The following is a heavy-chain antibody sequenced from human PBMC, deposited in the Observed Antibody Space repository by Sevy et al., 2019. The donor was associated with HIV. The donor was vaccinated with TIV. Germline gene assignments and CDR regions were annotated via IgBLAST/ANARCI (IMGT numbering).Heavy chain of an antibody. Sequence: GGSLRLSCAASGFTFNDYALHWVRQAPGKGLEWVAIISADGDNTYYADTVKGRFTISRDNSDNTLYLQMNNLGAEDTAVYYCARDLGSGWFPLYYWGQGTLVTVSS. J-gene: IGHJ4*02. CDR3: ARDLGSGWFPLYY. D-gene: IGHD6-19*01. V-gene: IGHV3-30-3*01. CDR1: GFTFNDYA. CDR2: ISADGDNT.